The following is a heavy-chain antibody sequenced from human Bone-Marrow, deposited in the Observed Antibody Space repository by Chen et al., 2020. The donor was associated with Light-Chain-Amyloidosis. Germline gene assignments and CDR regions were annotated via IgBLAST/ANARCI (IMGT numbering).Heavy chain of an antibody. D-gene: IGHD2-15*01. J-gene: IGHJ6*02. CDR3: ARGVEDGYCSGGSCYHLNYYYYGMDV. Sequence: QVQLQQGGAGLLKPSETLSLTCAVYGGSFSGYYWSWIRQPPGKGLEWIGEINHSGSTNYNPSLKSRVTISVDTSKNQFSLKLSSVTAADTAVYYCARGVEDGYCSGGSCYHLNYYYYGMDVWGQGTTVTVSS. V-gene: IGHV4-34*01. CDR2: INHSGST. CDR1: GGSFSGYY.